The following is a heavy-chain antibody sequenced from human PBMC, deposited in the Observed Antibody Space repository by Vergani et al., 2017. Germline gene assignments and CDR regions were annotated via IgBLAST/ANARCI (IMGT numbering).Heavy chain of an antibody. CDR3: VSHAAADGDYVGRGHQIHDAFDI. V-gene: IGHV4-31*03. D-gene: IGHD4-17*01. CDR2: IYYSGST. Sequence: QVQLQESGPGLVKPSQTLSLTCTVSGGSISSGSYYWSWIRQPAGKGLEWIGYIYYSGSTYYNPSLKSRVTISVDTSKNQFSLKLSSVTAADTAVYYCVSHAAADGDYVGRGHQIHDAFDIWGQGTMVTVSS. CDR1: GGSISSGSYY. J-gene: IGHJ3*02.